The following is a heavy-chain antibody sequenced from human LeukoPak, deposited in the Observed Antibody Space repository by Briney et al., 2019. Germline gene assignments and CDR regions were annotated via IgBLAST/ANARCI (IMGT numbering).Heavy chain of an antibody. D-gene: IGHD6-6*01. CDR2: ISSSSSTI. CDR1: GFTFSSYS. Sequence: GGSLRLSCAASGFTFSSYSMNWVRQAPGKGLEWVSYISSSSSTIYYADSVKGRFTISRDNAKNSLYLQMNSLSAEDTAVYYCARTSGAARPWWYFDYWGQGTLVTVSS. J-gene: IGHJ4*02. CDR3: ARTSGAARPWWYFDY. V-gene: IGHV3-48*01.